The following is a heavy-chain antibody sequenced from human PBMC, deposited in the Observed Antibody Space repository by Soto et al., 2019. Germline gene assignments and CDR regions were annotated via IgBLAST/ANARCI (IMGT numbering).Heavy chain of an antibody. V-gene: IGHV3-11*01. CDR2: ISSSGSTI. J-gene: IGHJ6*02. D-gene: IGHD3-10*01. CDR3: ARDGPDYYGSGSAYYYYYYGMDV. Sequence: LRLSCAASGFTFSDYYMSWIRQAPGKGLEWVSYISSSGSTIYYADSVKGRFTISRDNAKNSLYLQMNSLRAEDTAVYYCARDGPDYYGSGSAYYYYYYGMDVWGQGTTVTVS. CDR1: GFTFSDYY.